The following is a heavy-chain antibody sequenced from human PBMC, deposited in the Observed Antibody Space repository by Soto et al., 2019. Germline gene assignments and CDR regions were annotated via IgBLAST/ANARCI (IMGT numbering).Heavy chain of an antibody. CDR1: GFTFSNAW. V-gene: IGHV3-15*01. J-gene: IGHJ6*02. CDR3: TTDLSPYSSSDYYYYYGMDV. Sequence: LRLSCAASGFTFSNAWMSWVRQAPGKGLEWVGRIKSKTDGGTTDYAAPVKGGFTISRDDSKNTLYLQMNSLKTEDTAVYYCTTDLSPYSSSDYYYYYGMDVWGQGTTVTVSS. D-gene: IGHD6-6*01. CDR2: IKSKTDGGTT.